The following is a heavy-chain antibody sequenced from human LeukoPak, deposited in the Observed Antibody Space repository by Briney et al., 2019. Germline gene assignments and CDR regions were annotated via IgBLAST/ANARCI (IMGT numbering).Heavy chain of an antibody. J-gene: IGHJ4*02. V-gene: IGHV4-59*01. CDR3: ARERGSYYDSSGYYYEDEYYFDY. CDR1: GGSISSYY. D-gene: IGHD3-22*01. CDR2: IYYSGST. Sequence: SETLSLTCTVSGGSISSYYWSWIRQPPGKGLEWIGYIYYSGSTNYNPSLKSRVTISVDTSKNQFSLKLSSVTAADTAVYYCARERGSYYDSSGYYYEDEYYFDYWGQGTLVTVSS.